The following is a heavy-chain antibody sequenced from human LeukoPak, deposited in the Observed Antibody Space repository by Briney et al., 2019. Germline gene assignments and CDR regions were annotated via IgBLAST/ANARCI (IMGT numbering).Heavy chain of an antibody. CDR1: GYSFTSYW. Sequence: GESLKISCKGSGYSFTSYWIGWVRQVPGKGLEWMGIIYPGDSDTKYSPSFQGQVTISADKSINTAYLQWSSLKASDTAMYYCARQRSGRIAGSFDYWGQGTLVTVSS. CDR3: ARQRSGRIAGSFDY. D-gene: IGHD1-26*01. V-gene: IGHV5-51*01. CDR2: IYPGDSDT. J-gene: IGHJ4*02.